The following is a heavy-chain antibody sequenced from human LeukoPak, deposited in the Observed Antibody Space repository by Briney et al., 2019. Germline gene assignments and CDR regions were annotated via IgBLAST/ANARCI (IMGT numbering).Heavy chain of an antibody. CDR3: AKGIYSSGWSYFDY. V-gene: IGHV3-33*06. CDR1: GFAFSGYG. D-gene: IGHD6-19*01. Sequence: PGGSLRLSCVASGFAFSGYGMHWVRQTPGKGLEWVAVVWSDGSDQRYADSVKGRFTISRDNSKNTLYLQMNSLRAEDTAVYYCAKGIYSSGWSYFDYWGQGTLVTVSS. CDR2: VWSDGSDQ. J-gene: IGHJ4*02.